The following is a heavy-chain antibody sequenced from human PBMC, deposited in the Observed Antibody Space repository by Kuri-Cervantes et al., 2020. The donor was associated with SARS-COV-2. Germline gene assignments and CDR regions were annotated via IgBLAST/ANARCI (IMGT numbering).Heavy chain of an antibody. V-gene: IGHV1-69*06. J-gene: IGHJ4*02. CDR2: IIPIFGTA. D-gene: IGHD6-13*01. Sequence: SVKVSCKAPGGTFSSYTISWVRQAPGQGLEWMGGIIPIFGTANYAQKFQGRVTITADKSTSTAYMELSSLRSGDTAVYYCARGVLIAAAGTFEVYFDYWGQGTLVTVSS. CDR1: GGTFSSYT. CDR3: ARGVLIAAAGTFEVYFDY.